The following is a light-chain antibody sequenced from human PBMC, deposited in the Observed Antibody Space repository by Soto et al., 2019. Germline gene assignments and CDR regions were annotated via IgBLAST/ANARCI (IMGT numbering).Light chain of an antibody. CDR3: QQYNNWPPKT. J-gene: IGKJ1*01. CDR1: QSVSSN. CDR2: GAS. Sequence: EIVMTQSPATLSVSPGERATLSCRASQSVSSNLAWYQQKPGQAPRLLIYGASTRATGIPARFSGSGSGTECTLTISSLPSEDFAVYYCQQYNNWPPKTFGQGTKVEIK. V-gene: IGKV3-15*01.